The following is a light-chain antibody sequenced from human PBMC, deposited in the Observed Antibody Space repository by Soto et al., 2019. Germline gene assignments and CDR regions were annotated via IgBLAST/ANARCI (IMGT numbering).Light chain of an antibody. V-gene: IGKV3-20*01. Sequence: IVLTQSPGTLSLSPGERATLSCRASQSVSNSYLAWYQQKPGQAPRLLIYSISSRAPVIPDRFSGSGSGTDFSLTISRLEPEDFAVYYCQQFDGAITFDGGTKVDI. J-gene: IGKJ4*01. CDR3: QQFDGAIT. CDR1: QSVSNSY. CDR2: SIS.